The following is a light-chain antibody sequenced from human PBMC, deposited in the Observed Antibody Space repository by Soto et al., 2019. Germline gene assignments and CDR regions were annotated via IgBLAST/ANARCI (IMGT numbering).Light chain of an antibody. CDR2: WAS. CDR3: QQYYSSPLT. Sequence: DIVMTQSPDSLAVSLGERATINCKSSQSVLYSSNNKNYLGWYQQKPGQSPKLLIYWASTREPGVPDRFSGSGSGTDFTLTISSLQPEDVAFYYCQQYYSSPLTFGGGTSVEIK. J-gene: IGKJ4*01. V-gene: IGKV4-1*01. CDR1: QSVLYSSNNKNY.